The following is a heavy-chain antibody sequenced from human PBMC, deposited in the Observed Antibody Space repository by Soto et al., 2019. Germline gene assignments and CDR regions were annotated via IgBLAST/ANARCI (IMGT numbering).Heavy chain of an antibody. D-gene: IGHD3-3*01. CDR3: ARVNSEALEWSSYYYYYMDV. V-gene: IGHV4-31*03. J-gene: IGHJ6*03. Sequence: QVQMQESGPGLVKPSQTLSLTCTVSGGSISSGGYYWSWIRQHPGKGLEWIGYIYYSGSTYYNPSLKSRVTISVDTSKNQFSLKLSSVTAADTAVYYCARVNSEALEWSSYYYYYMDVWGKGTTVTVSS. CDR2: IYYSGST. CDR1: GGSISSGGYY.